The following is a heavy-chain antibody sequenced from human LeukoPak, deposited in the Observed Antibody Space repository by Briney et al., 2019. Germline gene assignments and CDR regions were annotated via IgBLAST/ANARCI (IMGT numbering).Heavy chain of an antibody. J-gene: IGHJ6*02. D-gene: IGHD6-19*01. CDR1: GFSFSHYS. CDR2: IGTSSGNA. V-gene: IGHV3-21*01. CDR3: ARSGWSYYFGLDV. Sequence: GGSLRFSCAASGFSFSHYSMNWVRQAPGKGLEWVSSIGTSSGNANYGDSVKGRFTISRDNVKNSVHLQMNSLRAEDTAVYYCARSGWSYYFGLDVWGHGTTVTVSS.